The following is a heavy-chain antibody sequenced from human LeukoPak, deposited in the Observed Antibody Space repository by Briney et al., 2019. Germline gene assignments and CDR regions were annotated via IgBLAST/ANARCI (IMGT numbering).Heavy chain of an antibody. CDR2: MNPNSGNT. CDR3: ARNWGTEALAFDI. J-gene: IGHJ3*02. CDR1: GYIFTSYD. Sequence: GASVKVSCKASGYIFTSYDINWVRQATGQGLEWMGWMNPNSGNTGYAQKFQGRVTITRNTSISTAYMELSSLRSEDTAVYYCARNWGTEALAFDIWGQGTMVTVSS. V-gene: IGHV1-8*01. D-gene: IGHD6-25*01.